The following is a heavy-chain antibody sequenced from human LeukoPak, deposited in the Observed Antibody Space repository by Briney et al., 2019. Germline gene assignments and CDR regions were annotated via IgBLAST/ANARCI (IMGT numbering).Heavy chain of an antibody. V-gene: IGHV4-59*01. D-gene: IGHD6-6*01. CDR3: ARMYSRSPYYFDY. CDR1: GGSINNYY. Sequence: SETLSLTCTVSGGSINNYYWSWIRQPPGKGLEYIGYIYHSGSTNYNPSLKSRVTISVDTSKNQFSLKLSSVTAADTAVYYCARMYSRSPYYFDYWGQGTLVTVSS. J-gene: IGHJ4*02. CDR2: IYHSGST.